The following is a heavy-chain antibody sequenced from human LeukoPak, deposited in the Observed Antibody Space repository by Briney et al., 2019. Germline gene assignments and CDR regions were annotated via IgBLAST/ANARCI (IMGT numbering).Heavy chain of an antibody. CDR2: INPSGGST. V-gene: IGHV1-46*01. CDR1: GYTFINYY. Sequence: ASVKVSCKASGYTFINYYMHWVRQAPGQGLEWMGIINPSGGSTSYAQKFQGRVTMTRDMSTTTVYMELSSLRSEDTAVYYCARTVQLERPVPLRNYFYMDVWGKGTTVTISS. D-gene: IGHD1-1*01. J-gene: IGHJ6*03. CDR3: ARTVQLERPVPLRNYFYMDV.